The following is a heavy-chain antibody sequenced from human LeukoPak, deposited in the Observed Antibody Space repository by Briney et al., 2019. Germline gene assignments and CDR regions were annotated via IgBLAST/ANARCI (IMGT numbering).Heavy chain of an antibody. D-gene: IGHD2-21*01. Sequence: ASVKVSCKASGYTFTSYYMHWVRQAPGQGLEWMGIINPSGGSTSYAQKFQGRVTMTRDTSTSTVCMELSSLRSEDTAVYYCARESGEGYFDYWGQGTLVTVSS. CDR2: INPSGGST. J-gene: IGHJ4*02. CDR1: GYTFTSYY. V-gene: IGHV1-46*01. CDR3: ARESGEGYFDY.